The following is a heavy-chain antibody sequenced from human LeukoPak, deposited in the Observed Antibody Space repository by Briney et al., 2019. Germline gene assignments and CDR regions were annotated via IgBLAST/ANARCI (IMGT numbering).Heavy chain of an antibody. CDR3: ARGRDSRGYQFMGFDS. J-gene: IGHJ4*02. CDR1: GGSISSGNYY. V-gene: IGHV4-61*02. CDR2: IWADGAP. Sequence: SQTLSLTCTVSGGSISSGNYYWNWIRQPAGKGLEWIGRIWADGAPTYRPSLKSRVTILVDTSKNQFSLRLSSVTAADTAVYYCARGRDSRGYQFMGFDSWGQGTLVTVSS. D-gene: IGHD3-22*01.